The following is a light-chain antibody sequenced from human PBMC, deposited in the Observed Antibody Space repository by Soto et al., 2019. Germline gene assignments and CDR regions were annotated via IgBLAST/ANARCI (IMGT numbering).Light chain of an antibody. CDR3: SSYGGSNNFVV. CDR1: SSDIGGNNF. CDR2: DVI. Sequence: QSALTQPPSASGSPGQSVTISCTGTSSDIGGNNFVSWYQHHPGKAPKLMLYDVIKRPSGVPARFSGSKSGKTASLTVSGLQAEDEADYYCSSYGGSNNFVVFGGGTKVTVL. J-gene: IGLJ2*01. V-gene: IGLV2-8*01.